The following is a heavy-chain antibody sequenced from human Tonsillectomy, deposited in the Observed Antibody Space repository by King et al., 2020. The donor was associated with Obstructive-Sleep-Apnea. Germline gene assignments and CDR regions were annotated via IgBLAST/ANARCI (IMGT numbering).Heavy chain of an antibody. CDR1: GFTFNIFP. J-gene: IGHJ4*02. CDR2: ISFDGDNE. Sequence: VQLVESGGGVVQPGRSLRLSCATSGFTFNIFPIHWVRQAPGKGLEWLALISFDGDNEYYADSVKGRFTISRDKSRNTVSLQMNSLKPEDTAVYYCVRGVDFDYWGQGTLVTVSS. D-gene: IGHD3-3*01. V-gene: IGHV3-30*04. CDR3: VRGVDFDY.